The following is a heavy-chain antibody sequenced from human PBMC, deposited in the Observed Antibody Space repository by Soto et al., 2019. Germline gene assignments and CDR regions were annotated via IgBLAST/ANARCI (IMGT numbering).Heavy chain of an antibody. V-gene: IGHV3-33*01. CDR2: IWYDGSNK. J-gene: IGHJ6*02. CDR1: GLTFSSYG. D-gene: IGHD2-2*01. Sequence: RLSCAPCGLTFSSYGMHSVRQAPGKGLEWVAVIWYDGSNKYYADSVKGRFTISRDNSKNTLYLQMNSLRAEDTAVYYCARGREDIVVVPAAMTPDYYGMDVWGQGTTVTVSS. CDR3: ARGREDIVVVPAAMTPDYYGMDV.